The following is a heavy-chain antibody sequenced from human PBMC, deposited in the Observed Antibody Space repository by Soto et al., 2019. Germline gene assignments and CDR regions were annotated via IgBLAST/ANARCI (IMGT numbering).Heavy chain of an antibody. CDR1: GCTFSSYW. J-gene: IGHJ6*02. CDR2: IKQDGSEK. V-gene: IGHV3-7*01. D-gene: IGHD4-4*01. Sequence: WVSLRLSCAASGCTFSSYWMSWVRQAPGKGLEWVANIKQDGSEKYYVDSVKGRFTISRDNAKNSLYLQMNSLRAEDTAVYYCARARTVPYYYYYYGMDVWGQGTTVTVSS. CDR3: ARARTVPYYYYYYGMDV.